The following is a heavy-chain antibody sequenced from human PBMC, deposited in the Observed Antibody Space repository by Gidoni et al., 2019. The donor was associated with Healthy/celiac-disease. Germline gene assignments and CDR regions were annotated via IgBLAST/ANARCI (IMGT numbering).Heavy chain of an antibody. CDR2: IIPIFGTA. CDR1: GGTFSSYA. D-gene: IGHD2-2*02. Sequence: QVQLVQSGAEVKKPGSSVKVSCKASGGTFSSYAIRWVRQAPGQGLEWMGGIIPIFGTANYAQKFQGRVTITADKSTSTAYMELSSLRSEDTAVYYCARDPVLDGGRVGDIVVVPAAIVDYYYGMDVWGQGTTVTVSS. CDR3: ARDPVLDGGRVGDIVVVPAAIVDYYYGMDV. V-gene: IGHV1-69*06. J-gene: IGHJ6*02.